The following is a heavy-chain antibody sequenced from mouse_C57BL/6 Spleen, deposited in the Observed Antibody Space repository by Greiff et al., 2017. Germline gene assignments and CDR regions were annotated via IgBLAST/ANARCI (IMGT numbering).Heavy chain of an antibody. CDR2: INPSNGGT. D-gene: IGHD2-10*02. CDR3: ARWGEYGWYIDV. Sequence: QVQLKQPGTELVKPGASVKLSCKASGYTFTSYWMHWVKQRPGQGLEWIGNINPSNGGTNYNEKFKSKATLTVDKSSSTAYMQLSSLTSEDSAVYYCARWGEYGWYIDVWGTGTTVTVSS. J-gene: IGHJ1*03. CDR1: GYTFTSYW. V-gene: IGHV1-53*01.